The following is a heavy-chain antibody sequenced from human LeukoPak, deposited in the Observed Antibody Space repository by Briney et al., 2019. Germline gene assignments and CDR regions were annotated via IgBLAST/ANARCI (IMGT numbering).Heavy chain of an antibody. V-gene: IGHV3-30*18. D-gene: IGHD3-3*01. CDR3: AKGLTIFGLPEGNWFDP. CDR1: GFTFSSYG. Sequence: GGSLRLSCAASGFTFSSYGMHWVRQAPGKGLGWVEVISYDGSNKYYADSVKGRFTISRDNSKNTLYLQMNSLRAEDTAVYYCAKGLTIFGLPEGNWFDPWGQGTLVTVSS. J-gene: IGHJ5*02. CDR2: ISYDGSNK.